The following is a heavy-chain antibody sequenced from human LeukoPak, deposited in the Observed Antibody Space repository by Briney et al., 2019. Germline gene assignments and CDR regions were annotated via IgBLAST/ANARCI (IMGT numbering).Heavy chain of an antibody. D-gene: IGHD3-10*01. Sequence: GGSLRLSCAASGFTFSNYVMSWVRQAPGKGLEWVSAISGSGGSTYYADSVKGRFTISRDNSKNTLYLQMNSLRAEDTAVYYCANSAKGIRLLDYWGQGTLVTVSS. J-gene: IGHJ4*02. CDR3: ANSAKGIRLLDY. V-gene: IGHV3-23*01. CDR1: GFTFSNYV. CDR2: ISGSGGST.